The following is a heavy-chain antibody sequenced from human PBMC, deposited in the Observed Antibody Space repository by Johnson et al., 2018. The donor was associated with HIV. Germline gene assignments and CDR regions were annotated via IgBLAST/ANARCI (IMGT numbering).Heavy chain of an antibody. CDR3: ARENWGAFDI. D-gene: IGHD7-27*01. CDR1: GFTFDDYA. V-gene: IGHV3-23*04. J-gene: IGHJ3*02. Sequence: VQLVESGGGLVQPGRSLRLSCAASGFTFDDYAMHWVRQAPGKGLEWVAGISGSGGSTNYADSVKGRFTISRDNSKNTLYVQMNSLRAEDTAVYYCARENWGAFDIWGQGTMVTVSS. CDR2: ISGSGGST.